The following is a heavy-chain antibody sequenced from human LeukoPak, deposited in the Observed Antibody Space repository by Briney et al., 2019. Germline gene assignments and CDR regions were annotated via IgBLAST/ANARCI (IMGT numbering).Heavy chain of an antibody. D-gene: IGHD3-3*01. J-gene: IGHJ4*02. Sequence: EASVNVSCKASGYTFTNYGISWVRQAPGQGLEWMGWISAYNGNTNYAQNLQGRVTMTTDTSTSTAYMELRSLRSDDTAVYYCARARGDYDFWSGPIDNWGQGTLVTVSS. V-gene: IGHV1-18*01. CDR2: ISAYNGNT. CDR3: ARARGDYDFWSGPIDN. CDR1: GYTFTNYG.